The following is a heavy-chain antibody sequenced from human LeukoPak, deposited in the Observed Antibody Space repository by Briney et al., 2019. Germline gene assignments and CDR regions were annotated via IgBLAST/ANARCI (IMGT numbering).Heavy chain of an antibody. D-gene: IGHD1-26*01. Sequence: ASVKVSCKASGYTFSGHYLHWVRQAPGQGLEWMGRINPNTGVTQYTENFQGRVTMTRDTSISTAYMELSRLRSDDTAVYYCARYITVGATYQHFDYWGQGTLVTVSS. CDR3: ARYITVGATYQHFDY. CDR2: INPNTGVT. J-gene: IGHJ4*02. CDR1: GYTFSGHY. V-gene: IGHV1-2*06.